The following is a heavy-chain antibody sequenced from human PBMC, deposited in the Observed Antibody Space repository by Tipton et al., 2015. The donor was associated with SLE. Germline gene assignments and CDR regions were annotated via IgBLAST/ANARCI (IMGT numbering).Heavy chain of an antibody. V-gene: IGHV4-61*02. J-gene: IGHJ3*02. CDR3: ASLAHIVATIDDAFDI. CDR1: GGSISSGSYY. CDR2: IYTSGST. D-gene: IGHD5-12*01. Sequence: LRLSCTVSGGSISSGSYYWSWIRQPAGKGLEWIGRIYTSGSTNYNPSLKSRVTIYVDTAKNQFSLKLSSVTAADTAVYYCASLAHIVATIDDAFDIWGQGTMVTVSS.